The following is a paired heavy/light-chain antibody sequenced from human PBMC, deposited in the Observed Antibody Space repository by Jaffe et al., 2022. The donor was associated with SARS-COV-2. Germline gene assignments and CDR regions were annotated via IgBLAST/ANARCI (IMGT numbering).Light chain of an antibody. Sequence: EIVLTQSPGTLSLSPGERATLSCRASQSVSSRFLAWYQQKPGQAPRLLIYGASSRATGIPDRFSGSGSGTDFTLTISRLEPEDFAVYYCQQYGTTPPGFTFGPGTKVDIK. CDR3: QQYGTTPPGFT. V-gene: IGKV3-20*01. J-gene: IGKJ3*01. CDR1: QSVSSRF. CDR2: GAS.
Heavy chain of an antibody. V-gene: IGHV5-51*01. CDR3: VRLWYCGGDCYDYYYYGMDV. CDR1: EYSFTSYW. Sequence: EVQLVQSGAEVKKPGESLKISCEGSEYSFTSYWIGWVRQMPGKGLEWMGIIYPGDSNPKYSPSFQGQVTMSADKSISTAYLQWSSLRASDTAMYYCVRLWYCGGDCYDYYYYGMDVWGQGTTVTVSS. J-gene: IGHJ6*02. CDR2: IYPGDSNP. D-gene: IGHD2-21*02.